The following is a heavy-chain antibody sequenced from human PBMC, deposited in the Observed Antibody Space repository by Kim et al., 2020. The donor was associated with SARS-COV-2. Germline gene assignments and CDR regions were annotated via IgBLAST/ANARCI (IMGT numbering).Heavy chain of an antibody. D-gene: IGHD3-3*01. V-gene: IGHV1-69*06. CDR3: ARASVGYYDI. CDR2: T. Sequence: TDYAQKFQGRLTITADKSTRTVYMELRTLRTDDTAMYFCARASVGYYDIWGQGTLLTVSS. J-gene: IGHJ4*02.